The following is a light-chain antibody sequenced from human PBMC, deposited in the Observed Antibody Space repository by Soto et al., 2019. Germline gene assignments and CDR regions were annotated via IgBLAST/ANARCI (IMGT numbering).Light chain of an antibody. J-gene: IGLJ1*01. CDR1: SSDVGGYNY. CDR3: SSYTSSSPYV. V-gene: IGLV2-14*01. Sequence: QSVLTQPASVSGSPGQSITISCTGTSSDVGGYNYVSWYQQHPGKAPKLMIYDDSNRPSGVSNRFSGSKSGNTASLTISGLQAEDEADYYCSSYTSSSPYVFGTGTKVTVL. CDR2: DDS.